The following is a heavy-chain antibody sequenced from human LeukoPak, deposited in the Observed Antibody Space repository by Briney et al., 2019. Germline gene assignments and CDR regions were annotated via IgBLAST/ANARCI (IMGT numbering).Heavy chain of an antibody. CDR2: IRYDGNNK. Sequence: GGSLRLSCAASGFTFSSYGMHWFRQAPGKGLEWVAFIRYDGNNKFYKDSVKGRFTISRDNSKNTLYLQMNSLRAEDTAVYYCARDFFPSRVRGVIHNFDYWGQGTLVTVSS. D-gene: IGHD3-10*01. J-gene: IGHJ4*02. CDR3: ARDFFPSRVRGVIHNFDY. V-gene: IGHV3-30*02. CDR1: GFTFSSYG.